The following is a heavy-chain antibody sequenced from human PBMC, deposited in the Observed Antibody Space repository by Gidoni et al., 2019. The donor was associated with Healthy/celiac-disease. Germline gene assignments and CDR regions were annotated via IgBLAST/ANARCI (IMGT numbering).Heavy chain of an antibody. CDR3: AKGHCFWIG. J-gene: IGHJ4*02. CDR1: GCTFSRYS. D-gene: IGHD3-3*01. Sequence: EVQLVESGGGLVKPGGSLRLSCAASGCTFSRYSMNWVRQAPGKGLEGFSPISSSSSYIYYADSVKGRFTISRDNAKNSLYLQMTSLVAEDTAVYYCAKGHCFWIGWGQGTLVTVSS. V-gene: IGHV3-21*01. CDR2: ISSSSSYI.